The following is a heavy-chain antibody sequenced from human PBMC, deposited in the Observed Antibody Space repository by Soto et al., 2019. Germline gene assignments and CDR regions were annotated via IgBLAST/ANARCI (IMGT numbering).Heavy chain of an antibody. J-gene: IGHJ6*02. CDR1: GGSISSSSYY. CDR2: IYYSGST. V-gene: IGHV4-39*01. CDR3: ASKRPNYYYGMDF. Sequence: PSENLSLTCTVSGGSISSSSYYWGWIRQPPGKGLEWIGSIYYSGSTYYNPSLKSRVTISVDTSKNQFSLKLSSVTAADTAVYYCASKRPNYYYGMDFWGQGTTVTVSS.